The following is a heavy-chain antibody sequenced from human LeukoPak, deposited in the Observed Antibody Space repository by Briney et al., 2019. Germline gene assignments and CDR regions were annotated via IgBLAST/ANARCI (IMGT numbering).Heavy chain of an antibody. CDR3: AVGIAARWASYFDY. V-gene: IGHV4-4*07. J-gene: IGHJ4*02. Sequence: KPSETLSLTCTVSGGSISRYYWSWIRQPAGKGLEWIGRMYTSGSTNYNHSLKSRVTMSVDTSKNQFSLRLSSVTAADTAVYYCAVGIAARWASYFDYWGQGTLVTVSS. CDR1: GGSISRYY. D-gene: IGHD6-6*01. CDR2: MYTSGST.